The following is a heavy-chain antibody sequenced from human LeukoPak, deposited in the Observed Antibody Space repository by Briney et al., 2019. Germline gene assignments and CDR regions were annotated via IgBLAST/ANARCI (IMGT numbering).Heavy chain of an antibody. D-gene: IGHD6-6*01. CDR1: GYTFTSYY. CDR2: INPTGGST. Sequence: ASVKVSCKASGYTFTSYYMHWVRQAPGQGLEWMGIINPTGGSTTYAQKFQGRVTMTRDTSTSTVYMELSSLRSDDTAVYYCARTAARHFDYWGQGTLVTVSS. CDR3: ARTAARHFDY. V-gene: IGHV1-46*01. J-gene: IGHJ4*02.